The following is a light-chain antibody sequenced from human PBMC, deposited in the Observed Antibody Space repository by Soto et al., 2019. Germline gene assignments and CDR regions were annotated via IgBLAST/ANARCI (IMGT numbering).Light chain of an antibody. CDR1: SGHSNYA. CDR2: LNSDGSH. V-gene: IGLV4-69*01. J-gene: IGLJ2*01. Sequence: QLVLTQSPSASASLGASVKLTCTVSSGHSNYAIAWHQQQPEKGPRFLMKLNSDGSHSKGDRIPDRFSGSSSGAERSITISDLQSEDEADYYCQTWVTGIHIFGGGTKLTVL. CDR3: QTWVTGIHI.